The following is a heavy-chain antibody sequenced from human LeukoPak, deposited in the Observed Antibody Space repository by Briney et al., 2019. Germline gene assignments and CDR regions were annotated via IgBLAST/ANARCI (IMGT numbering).Heavy chain of an antibody. CDR1: GGSISSYY. D-gene: IGHD6-13*01. CDR2: TYTSGST. CDR3: ARDRWYSSSWSNWFDP. Sequence: SETLSLTCTVSGGSISSYYWSWIRQPPGKGLEWIGYTYTSGSTNYNPSLKSRVTISVDTSKNQFSLKLSSVTAADTAVYYCARDRWYSSSWSNWFDPWGQGTLVTVSS. J-gene: IGHJ5*02. V-gene: IGHV4-4*09.